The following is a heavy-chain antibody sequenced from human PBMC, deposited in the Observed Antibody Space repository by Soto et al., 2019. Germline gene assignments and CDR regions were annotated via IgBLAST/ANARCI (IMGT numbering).Heavy chain of an antibody. CDR1: GFTFSSYS. CDR3: ARDVIRMRQLPPTTGLDY. D-gene: IGHD1-26*01. V-gene: IGHV3-48*02. Sequence: EVQLVESGGGLVQPGGSLRLSCAASGFTFSSYSMNWVRQAPGKGLEWVSYISRSSSTIYYAASVKGRFTISRDNAKNSLYLQMSSLRDEDTAVYYCARDVIRMRQLPPTTGLDYWGQGTRVTVSS. CDR2: ISRSSSTI. J-gene: IGHJ4*02.